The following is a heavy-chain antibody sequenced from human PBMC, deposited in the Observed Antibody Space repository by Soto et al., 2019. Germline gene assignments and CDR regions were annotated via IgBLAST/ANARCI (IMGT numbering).Heavy chain of an antibody. CDR1: GYTFTSYD. V-gene: IGHV1-8*01. CDR2: INPNTGYT. D-gene: IGHD3-16*02. J-gene: IGHJ4*01. CDR3: VRGRVMITFGVVIVIDY. Sequence: ASVKVSCKASGYTFTSYDINWVRQATGQGLEWMGWINPNTGYTDYAQKFQDRVTMTGNTSITTAYMELSSLRPEDTAVYYCVRGRVMITFGVVIVIDYWG.